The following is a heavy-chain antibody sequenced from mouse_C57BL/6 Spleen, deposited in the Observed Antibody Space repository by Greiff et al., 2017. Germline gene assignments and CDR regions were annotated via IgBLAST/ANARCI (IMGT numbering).Heavy chain of an antibody. CDR1: GYTFTSYW. V-gene: IGHV1-50*01. J-gene: IGHJ4*01. CDR3: AKGGLFAMDY. Sequence: QVQLQQSGAELVKPGASVKLSCKASGYTFTSYWMQWVKQRPGQGLEWIGEIDPSDSYTNYNQKFKGKATLTVDTSSSTAYMQLSSLTSEDSAVYYCAKGGLFAMDYWGQGTSVTVSS. D-gene: IGHD1-1*01. CDR2: IDPSDSYT.